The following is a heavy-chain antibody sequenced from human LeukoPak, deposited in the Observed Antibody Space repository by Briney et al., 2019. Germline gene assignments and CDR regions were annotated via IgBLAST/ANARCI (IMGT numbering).Heavy chain of an antibody. V-gene: IGHV5-51*01. CDR1: GYSFTIYW. D-gene: IGHD1-7*01. Sequence: ESLKISCKGSGYSFTIYWIGWVRQMPGKGLEWMGIIYPGDSDTRYSPSSQGQVTISADKSISTAYLQRSSLNASDTAMYYCARSGITGTTVDYWGQGTLVTVSS. J-gene: IGHJ4*02. CDR2: IYPGDSDT. CDR3: ARSGITGTTVDY.